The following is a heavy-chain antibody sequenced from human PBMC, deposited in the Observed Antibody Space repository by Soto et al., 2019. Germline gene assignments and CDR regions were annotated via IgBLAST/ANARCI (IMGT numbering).Heavy chain of an antibody. Sequence: EVQLVESGGGLVKPGGSLRLSCAASGFTFSSYTMNWVRQAPGRGLEWVSSIGTSSSYIYYADSVKGRFTISRDNAKNSLLQQMNSLIADDTAVYYCARDSVRDYLYYYYGMDVWGQGTTVTVSS. D-gene: IGHD4-17*01. V-gene: IGHV3-21*01. J-gene: IGHJ6*02. CDR2: IGTSSSYI. CDR3: ARDSVRDYLYYYYGMDV. CDR1: GFTFSSYT.